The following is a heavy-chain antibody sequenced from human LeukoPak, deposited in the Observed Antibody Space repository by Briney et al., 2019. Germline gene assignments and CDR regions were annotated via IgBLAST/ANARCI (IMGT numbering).Heavy chain of an antibody. D-gene: IGHD2-21*02. Sequence: GESLRLSCAASGFTFSSYWMHWVRQAPGKGLVWVSRINSDGSGTTYADSVKGRFTISRDNAKNTLYLQMNSLRAEDVAVYYCARAAYCGGDCSSSYLQHWGQGTLVTVSS. J-gene: IGHJ1*01. CDR2: INSDGSGT. V-gene: IGHV3-74*01. CDR3: ARAAYCGGDCSSSYLQH. CDR1: GFTFSSYW.